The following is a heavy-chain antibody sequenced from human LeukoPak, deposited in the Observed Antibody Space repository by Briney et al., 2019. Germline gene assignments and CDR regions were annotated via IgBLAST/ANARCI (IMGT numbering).Heavy chain of an antibody. CDR3: ARRQGTTLNFDY. CDR2: INAYNGNT. CDR1: GYTFSSYG. J-gene: IGHJ4*02. D-gene: IGHD1-1*01. V-gene: IGHV1-18*01. Sequence: ASVKVSCKASGYTFSSYGFSWVRQAPGQGLEWMGWINAYNGNTNYAQNLQGRVTMTTDTSTSTAYMELRSLRSDDTAMYYCARRQGTTLNFDYWGQGTLVTVSS.